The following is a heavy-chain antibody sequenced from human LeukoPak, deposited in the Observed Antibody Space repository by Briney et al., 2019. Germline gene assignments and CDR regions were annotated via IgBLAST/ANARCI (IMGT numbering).Heavy chain of an antibody. CDR1: GYTFTGYY. D-gene: IGHD6-6*01. V-gene: IGHV1-2*02. J-gene: IGHJ4*02. CDR3: ARDSGAARPTDY. CDR2: INPNSGGT. Sequence: ASVKVSCKASGYTFTGYYMHWVRQAPGQGLEWMGWINPNSGGTNYAQKFQGRVTITRDTSISTAYMELSRLRSDDTAVYYCARDSGAARPTDYWGQGTLVTVSS.